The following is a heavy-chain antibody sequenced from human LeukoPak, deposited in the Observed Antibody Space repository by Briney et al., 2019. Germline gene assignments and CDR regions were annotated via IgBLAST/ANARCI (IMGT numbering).Heavy chain of an antibody. J-gene: IGHJ4*02. V-gene: IGHV1-18*01. CDR2: ISAYNGNT. D-gene: IGHD7-27*01. CDR1: GDTFTSYG. CDR3: ARDQGNWEYAD. Sequence: GASVKVSCKDSGDTFTSYGMSWVRQAPGQGLEWMGWISAYNGNTNYAQKFQGRVTMTTDTSTSTAYMELRSLRSDDRAVYYCARDQGNWEYADWGQGTLVTVSS.